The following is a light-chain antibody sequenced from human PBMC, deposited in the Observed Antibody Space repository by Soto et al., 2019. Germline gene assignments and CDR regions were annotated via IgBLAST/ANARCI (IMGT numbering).Light chain of an antibody. CDR3: QQYDSSPQT. V-gene: IGKV3-20*01. CDR2: GAS. CDR1: QSGSSSY. J-gene: IGKJ1*01. Sequence: EIVLTQSPGTLALSPRERATLSATASQSGSSSYLAWYQQKPGQAPRLLLYGASSSATGIPARFSGSGSGTDFTLTISRLEPEDVAVYYCQQYDSSPQTFGQGAKVEIK.